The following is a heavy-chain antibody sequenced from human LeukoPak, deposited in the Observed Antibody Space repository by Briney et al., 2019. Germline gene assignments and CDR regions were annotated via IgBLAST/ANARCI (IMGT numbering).Heavy chain of an antibody. CDR1: GGSFSSSSYY. D-gene: IGHD3-3*01. Sequence: SETLSLTCTVSGGSFSSSSYYWGWIRQPPGKGLEWIGSIYYSGSTYYNPSLKSRVTISVDTSKNQFSLKLSSVTAADTAVYYCARLLGDFWSGYQTIRYYFDYWGQGTLVTVSS. V-gene: IGHV4-39*01. CDR3: ARLLGDFWSGYQTIRYYFDY. CDR2: IYYSGST. J-gene: IGHJ4*02.